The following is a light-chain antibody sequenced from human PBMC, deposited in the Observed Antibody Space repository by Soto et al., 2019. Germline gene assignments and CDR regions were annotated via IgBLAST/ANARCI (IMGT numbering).Light chain of an antibody. CDR2: AAS. V-gene: IGKV1-27*01. Sequence: DIQMTQSPSSLSASVGDRVTITCRASQGISNYLAWYQQKPGKVPKLLIYAASTLQSGVPSRFSGSGSGTDFTLTISGLEPEDFAVYYCQQYGSSLTWTFGQGTKVDIK. CDR3: QQYGSSLTWT. CDR1: QGISNY. J-gene: IGKJ1*01.